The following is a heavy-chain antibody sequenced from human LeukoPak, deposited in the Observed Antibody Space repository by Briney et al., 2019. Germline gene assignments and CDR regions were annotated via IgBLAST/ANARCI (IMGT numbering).Heavy chain of an antibody. CDR2: ISSSSSYI. CDR1: GFTFSSYN. V-gene: IGHV3-21*01. D-gene: IGHD3-9*01. CDR3: VRATLTGHYAS. Sequence: GGSLRLSCAASGFTFSSYNVNWVRQAPGKGLEWVSSISSSSSYIYYADSVRGRFTISRDNAKNSLYLQMNSLRAEDTAVYHCVRATLTGHYASWAQGTLVTVSS. J-gene: IGHJ5*02.